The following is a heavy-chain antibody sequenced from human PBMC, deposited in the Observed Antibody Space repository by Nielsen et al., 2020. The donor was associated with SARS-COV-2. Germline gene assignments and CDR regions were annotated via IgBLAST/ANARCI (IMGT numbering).Heavy chain of an antibody. J-gene: IGHJ4*02. CDR1: GFTFNNYH. CDR3: AKHRWGHFYDSIDY. V-gene: IGHV3-23*01. D-gene: IGHD3-22*01. Sequence: GESLKISCAASGFTFNNYHMSWVRQAPEKGLEWVSSISGCDDSTYYADSVKGRFTISRDNSKNTLYLQMNSLRAEDTAVYYCAKHRWGHFYDSIDYWGQGNLVTVSS. CDR2: ISGCDDST.